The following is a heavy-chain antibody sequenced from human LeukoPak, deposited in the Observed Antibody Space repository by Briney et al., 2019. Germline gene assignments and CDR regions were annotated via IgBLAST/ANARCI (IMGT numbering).Heavy chain of an antibody. CDR3: ARGDPIYDFWSGGDY. D-gene: IGHD3-3*01. Sequence: AGESLKISCQASGYSFPSYWIGWVRQAPGKGLEWVSYISSSSNVIYYTDSVKGRFTISRDNARNLLSLQMNSLRAEDTAVYYCARGDPIYDFWSGGDYWGQGSLVTVSS. V-gene: IGHV3-48*01. CDR2: ISSSSNVI. CDR1: GYSFPSYW. J-gene: IGHJ4*02.